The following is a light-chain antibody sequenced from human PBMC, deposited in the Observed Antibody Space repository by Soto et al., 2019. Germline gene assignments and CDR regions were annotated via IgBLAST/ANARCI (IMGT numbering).Light chain of an antibody. CDR3: QQLHGYPIT. CDR1: QSISSH. Sequence: DIRMTQSPSSLSASVGDTVTITCRASQSISSHLNWYQQKPGKAPNLLMYTASNLQSGVPSRFSGSGSGTHFTLTISSLQPEDFATYYCQQLHGYPITFGQGTRLEIK. J-gene: IGKJ5*01. V-gene: IGKV1-9*01. CDR2: TAS.